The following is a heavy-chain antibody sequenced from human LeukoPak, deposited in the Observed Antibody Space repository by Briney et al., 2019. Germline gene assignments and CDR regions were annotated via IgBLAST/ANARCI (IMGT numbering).Heavy chain of an antibody. D-gene: IGHD3-22*01. CDR1: GGSISSGGYY. CDR3: ARAPTSPYYYDSSGYYYFDY. J-gene: IGHJ4*02. Sequence: PSETLSLTCTASGGSISSGGYYWSWIRQHPGKGLARIGYIYYSGSTYYNPSLKSRVTISVDTSKNQFSLKLSSVTAADTAVYYCARAPTSPYYYDSSGYYYFDYWGQGTLVTVSS. CDR2: IYYSGST. V-gene: IGHV4-31*03.